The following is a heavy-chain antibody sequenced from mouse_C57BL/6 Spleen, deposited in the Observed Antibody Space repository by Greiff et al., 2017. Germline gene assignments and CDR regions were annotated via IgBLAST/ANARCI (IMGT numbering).Heavy chain of an antibody. CDR2: IDPSDSYT. Sequence: QVQLQQSGAELVMPGASVKLSCKASGYTFTSYWMHWVKQRPGQGLEWIGEIDPSDSYTNYNQKFKGKSTLTVDKSSSTAYMQLSSLTSEDSAVYYCARSREAMDYWGQGTSVTVSS. V-gene: IGHV1-69*01. CDR3: ARSREAMDY. J-gene: IGHJ4*01. CDR1: GYTFTSYW.